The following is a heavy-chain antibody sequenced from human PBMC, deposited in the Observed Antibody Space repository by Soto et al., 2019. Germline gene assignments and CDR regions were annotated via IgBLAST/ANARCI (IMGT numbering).Heavy chain of an antibody. CDR3: ARRLYYDSSGFEGGGMDV. CDR1: GGSIRSGYYY. J-gene: IGHJ6*02. D-gene: IGHD3-22*01. CDR2: IYYSGST. V-gene: IGHV4-39*01. Sequence: PSETLSLTCTVAGGSIRSGYYYWGWIRQPPGKGLEWIGSIYYSGSTYYNPSLKSRVTISVDTSKNQFSLKLSSVTAADTAVYYCARRLYYDSSGFEGGGMDVWGQGTTVTVSS.